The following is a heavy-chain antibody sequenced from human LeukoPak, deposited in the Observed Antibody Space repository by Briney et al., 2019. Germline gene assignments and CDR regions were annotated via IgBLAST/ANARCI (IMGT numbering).Heavy chain of an antibody. J-gene: IGHJ4*02. D-gene: IGHD2-2*02. CDR1: GFTFSSYW. CDR2: IKQDGSEK. CDR3: ARDAEVVPAAIDYFDY. V-gene: IGHV3-7*01. Sequence: PGGSLRLSCAASGFTFSSYWMSWVRQAPGKGLEWAANIKQDGSEKYYVDSVKGRFTISRDNAKNSLYLQMNSLRAEDTAVYYCARDAEVVPAAIDYFDYWGQGTLVTVSS.